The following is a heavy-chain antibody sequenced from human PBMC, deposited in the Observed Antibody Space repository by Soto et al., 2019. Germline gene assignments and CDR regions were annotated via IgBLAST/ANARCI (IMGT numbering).Heavy chain of an antibody. D-gene: IGHD1-26*01. J-gene: IGHJ6*02. CDR2: IYHSGST. CDR3: ASKLPPETRYYGMDV. CDR1: GGSISSGGYS. Sequence: SETLSLTCAVSGGSISSGGYSWSWIRQPPGKGLEWIGYIYHSGSTYYNPSLKSRVTISVERSKNQFSLKLSSVTAADTAVYYCASKLPPETRYYGMDVWGQGATVTVSS. V-gene: IGHV4-30-2*01.